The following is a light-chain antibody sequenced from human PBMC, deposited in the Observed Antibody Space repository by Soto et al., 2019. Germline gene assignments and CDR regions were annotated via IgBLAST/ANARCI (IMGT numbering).Light chain of an antibody. V-gene: IGLV1-40*01. CDR2: GNS. CDR3: QSYYSSLSVSV. CDR1: SSNIGAGYD. J-gene: IGLJ7*01. Sequence: QSVLTQPPSVSGAPGQRVTISCTGSSSNIGAGYDVHWYQQLPGTAPKLLIYGNSNRPSGVPDRFAGSKSGTSASLAITGLQAEDEADYYCQSYYSSLSVSVFGGGTQLTVL.